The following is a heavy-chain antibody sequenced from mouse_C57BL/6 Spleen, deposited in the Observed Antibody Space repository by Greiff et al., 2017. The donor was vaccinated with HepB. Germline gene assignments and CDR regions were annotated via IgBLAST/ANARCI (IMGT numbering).Heavy chain of an antibody. CDR3: ARSRVGAMDY. CDR2: INPNNGGT. Sequence: EVKLQESGPELVKPGASVKIPCKASGYTFTDYNMDWVKQSHGKSLEWIGDINPNNGGTIYNQKFKGKATLTVDKSSSTAYMELRSLTSEYTAVYYCARSRVGAMDYWGQGTSVTVSS. D-gene: IGHD1-1*01. V-gene: IGHV1-18*01. J-gene: IGHJ4*01. CDR1: GYTFTDYN.